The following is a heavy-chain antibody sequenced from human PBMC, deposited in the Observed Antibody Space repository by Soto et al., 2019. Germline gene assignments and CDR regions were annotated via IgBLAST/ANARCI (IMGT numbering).Heavy chain of an antibody. D-gene: IGHD2-21*02. Sequence: PSETLSLTCSVSDGSISSSRYYWGWIRQPPGKGLEWIGSLYHSGSTYYNPSLKSRVTISVDTSKSHFSLNLGSVTAADTAVYYCAIAYCGAHCYSYTTHYCAPGTPVPGSA. CDR3: AIAYCGAHCYSYTTHY. CDR1: DGSISSSRYY. V-gene: IGHV4-39*01. CDR2: LYHSGST. J-gene: IGHJ4*01.